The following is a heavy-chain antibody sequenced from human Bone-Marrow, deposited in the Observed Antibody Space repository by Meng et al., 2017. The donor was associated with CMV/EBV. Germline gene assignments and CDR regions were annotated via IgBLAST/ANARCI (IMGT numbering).Heavy chain of an antibody. CDR1: GYTFTSYY. CDR3: ARFPQGGCSSTSCYTNGMDV. V-gene: IGHV1-46*01. CDR2: INPSGGST. J-gene: IGHJ6*02. Sequence: ASVKVSCKASGYTFTSYYMHWVRQAPGQGLEWMGIINPSGGSTSYAQKFQGRVTMTSDTSTSKAHMELRSMRSEDTAGDYCARFPQGGCSSTSCYTNGMDVWGQGTTDTVSS. D-gene: IGHD2-2*02.